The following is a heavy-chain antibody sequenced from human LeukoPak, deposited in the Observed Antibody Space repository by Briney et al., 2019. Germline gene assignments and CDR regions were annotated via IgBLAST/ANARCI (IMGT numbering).Heavy chain of an antibody. CDR3: VRHGQVQLGGPYYYMDV. CDR2: IYPGDSHT. J-gene: IGHJ6*03. V-gene: IGHV5-51*01. CDR1: GYTFTTHW. Sequence: GESLKISCKVSGYTFTTHWIGWVRQMPGIGLEWMEIIYPGDSHTRYSPSFQGLVTMSGDKSISTAYPQWRSLKASDTAMYFCVRHGQVQLGGPYYYMDVWGNGTTVTVSS. D-gene: IGHD5-18*01.